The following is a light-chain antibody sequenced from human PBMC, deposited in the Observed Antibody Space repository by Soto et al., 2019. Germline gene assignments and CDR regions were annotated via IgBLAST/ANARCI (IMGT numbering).Light chain of an antibody. J-gene: IGKJ2*01. CDR1: QSVDSNY. CDR2: GAS. Sequence: EIVLTQSPGTLSLSPGEEATLSCRASQSVDSNYLAWYQQKPGQTPRLIIYGASGRADGIPHRFSGSGFGTDFTLTISKVEPEDFAVYYCQQYDSSPYTFGQGTKLEI. CDR3: QQYDSSPYT. V-gene: IGKV3-20*01.